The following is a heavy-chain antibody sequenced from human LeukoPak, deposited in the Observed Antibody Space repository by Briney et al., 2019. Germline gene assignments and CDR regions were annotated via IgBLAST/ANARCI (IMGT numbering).Heavy chain of an antibody. D-gene: IGHD6-13*01. J-gene: IGHJ4*02. Sequence: GGSLRLSCAASGFTFSSYGMHWVRQAPGKGLEWVAFIRYDGSNKYYADSVKGRFTISRDNAKNSLYLQMNSLRAEDTAVYYCASDGVAAPDFDYWGQGTLVTVSS. CDR1: GFTFSSYG. V-gene: IGHV3-30*02. CDR3: ASDGVAAPDFDY. CDR2: IRYDGSNK.